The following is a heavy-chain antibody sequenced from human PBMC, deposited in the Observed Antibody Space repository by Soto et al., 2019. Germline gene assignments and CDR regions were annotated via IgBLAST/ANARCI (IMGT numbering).Heavy chain of an antibody. CDR2: IYYSGST. V-gene: IGHV4-39*01. Sequence: QLQLQESGPGLVKPSETLSLTCTVSGGSISSRSYFWGSIRQPPGKGLEWIGSIYYSGSTNYNPSLKSRVSRAVDRSKNQLALKLTSVTAAYTAVYYCARLEEYYGSGSYFDSCGQGTLVTVSS. D-gene: IGHD3-10*01. CDR3: ARLEEYYGSGSYFDS. J-gene: IGHJ4*02. CDR1: GGSISSRSYF.